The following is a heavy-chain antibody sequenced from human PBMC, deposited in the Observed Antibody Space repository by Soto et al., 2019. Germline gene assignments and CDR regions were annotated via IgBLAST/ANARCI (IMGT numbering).Heavy chain of an antibody. Sequence: QITLKESGPTLVKPTQTLTLTCTFSGFSFNLSGMSVGWIRQPPGKGLEYLALIYWDDAKRYSPSLKTRSAIRKAATRNQVVLTMSVVPTLATATSCRAHSQADRRGYYRHFAFWGEGTRGTVSS. CDR2: IYWDDAK. CDR1: GFSFNLSGMS. V-gene: IGHV2-5*02. J-gene: IGHJ4*02. CDR3: AHSQADRRGYYRHFAF. D-gene: IGHD3-22*01.